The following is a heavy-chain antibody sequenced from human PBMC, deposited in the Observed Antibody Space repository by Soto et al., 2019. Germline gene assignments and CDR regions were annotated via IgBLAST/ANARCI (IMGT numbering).Heavy chain of an antibody. CDR1: GDSISTDY. V-gene: IGHV4-59*12. CDR3: ARSPDSSGYYPRWYYYGMDV. D-gene: IGHD3-22*01. J-gene: IGHJ6*02. Sequence: PSETLSLTCTVSGDSISTDYWSWIRQSPGKGLEWIGVIYYGGSTNYNPSLKSRVTISVDTSKNQFSLKLSSVTAADTAVYYCARSPDSSGYYPRWYYYGMDVWGQGTTVTVSS. CDR2: IYYGGST.